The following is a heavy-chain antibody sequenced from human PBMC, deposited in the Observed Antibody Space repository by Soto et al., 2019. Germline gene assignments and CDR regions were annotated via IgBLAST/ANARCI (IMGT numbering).Heavy chain of an antibody. CDR3: ARVFYYDSSGYYYSTDFDY. CDR2: ISAYNGNT. D-gene: IGHD3-22*01. CDR1: GYTFTSYG. V-gene: IGHV1-18*04. Sequence: ASVKVSCKASGYTFTSYGISWVRQAPGQGREWMGWISAYNGNTNYAQKLQGRVTMTTDTSTSTAYMELRSLRSDDTAVYYCARVFYYDSSGYYYSTDFDYWGQGTLVTVSS. J-gene: IGHJ4*02.